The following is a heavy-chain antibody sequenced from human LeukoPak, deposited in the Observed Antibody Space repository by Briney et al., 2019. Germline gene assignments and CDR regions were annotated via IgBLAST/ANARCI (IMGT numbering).Heavy chain of an antibody. CDR3: ARERGVYYYYYGMDV. J-gene: IGHJ6*02. CDR1: GFTFSSYG. CDR2: IWYDGSNK. V-gene: IGHV3-33*01. Sequence: GRSLRLSCAASGFTFSSYGMHWVRQAPGKGLEWVAVIWYDGSNKYYADSVKGRFTISRDNSKNTLYLQMNSLRGEDTAVYYCARERGVYYYYYGMDVWGQGTTVTVSS.